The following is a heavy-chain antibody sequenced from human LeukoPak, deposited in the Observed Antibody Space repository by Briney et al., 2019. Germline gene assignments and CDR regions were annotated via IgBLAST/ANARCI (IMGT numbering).Heavy chain of an antibody. CDR2: ISSSGSTI. D-gene: IGHD2-2*01. CDR1: GFTFSSYE. CDR3: VKHSAPVLAAARFDY. Sequence: GGSLRLSCAASGFTFSSYEMNWVRQAPGKGLEWVSYISSSGSTIYYADSVKGRFTISRDNSKNTLYLQMNSLRAEDTALYYCVKHSAPVLAAARFDYWGQGNLVTVSS. J-gene: IGHJ4*02. V-gene: IGHV3-48*03.